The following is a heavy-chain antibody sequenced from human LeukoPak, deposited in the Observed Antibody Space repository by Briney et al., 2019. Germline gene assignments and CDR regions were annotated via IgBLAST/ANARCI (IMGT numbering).Heavy chain of an antibody. Sequence: GSSVKVSCKASGGTFCSYAISWVRQAPGQGLEWMGGIIPIFGTANYAQKFQGRVTITADESTSTAYMELSSLRSEDTPVYYCARGTTDDGPGYWGQGTLVTVSS. D-gene: IGHD1-1*01. V-gene: IGHV1-69*01. CDR1: GGTFCSYA. CDR2: IIPIFGTA. J-gene: IGHJ4*02. CDR3: ARGTTDDGPGY.